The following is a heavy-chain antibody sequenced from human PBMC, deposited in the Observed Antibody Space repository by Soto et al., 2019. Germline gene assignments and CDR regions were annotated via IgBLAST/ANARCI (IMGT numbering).Heavy chain of an antibody. CDR1: GFTFSNYG. CDR2: ISYDGSNK. D-gene: IGHD6-13*01. J-gene: IGHJ4*02. Sequence: HPGGSLRLSCAASGFTFSNYGIHWVRQPPGKGLEWVAVISYDGSNKYYADSVRGRFTISRDNSKNTLYLQMNSLRAEDTAVYYCAKTRRIAATGSTDYWGQGTLVTVSS. V-gene: IGHV3-30*18. CDR3: AKTRRIAATGSTDY.